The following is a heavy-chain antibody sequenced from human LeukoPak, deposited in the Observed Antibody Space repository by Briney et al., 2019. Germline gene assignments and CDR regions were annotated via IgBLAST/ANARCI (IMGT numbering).Heavy chain of an antibody. CDR2: IIPVFDTA. D-gene: IGHD6-13*01. J-gene: IGHJ4*02. CDR3: ALSAEKQLVYFDF. CDR1: GDTFSNYD. V-gene: IGHV1-69*05. Sequence: ASVKVSCEASGDTFSNYDVTWVRQAPGQGLEWMGRIIPVFDTAKYAQSFQGRVTMTTDESSSTAYMELYSLRSEDTAVYYCALSAEKQLVYFDFWGQGTLVTVSS.